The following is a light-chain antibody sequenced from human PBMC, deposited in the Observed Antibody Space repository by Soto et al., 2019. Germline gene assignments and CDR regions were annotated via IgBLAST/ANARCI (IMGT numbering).Light chain of an antibody. CDR1: SGLSSYV. J-gene: IGLJ2*01. Sequence: QSVLTQSPSASASLGASVKLTCTLSSGLSSYVIAWHQQQPEKGPRYLMKVNSDGSHSKGDGIPDRFSGSSSGAERHLTISSLKSDDEADYYCETWDSGIVVFGGGTKLTVL. V-gene: IGLV4-69*01. CDR3: ETWDSGIVV. CDR2: VNSDGSH.